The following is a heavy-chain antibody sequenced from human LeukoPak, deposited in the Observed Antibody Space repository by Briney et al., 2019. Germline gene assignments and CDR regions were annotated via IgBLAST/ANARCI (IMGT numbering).Heavy chain of an antibody. D-gene: IGHD6-13*01. CDR3: ARDIIAADSNWFDP. CDR1: GGSISSYY. J-gene: IGHJ5*02. CDR2: IYTSGST. V-gene: IGHV4-4*07. Sequence: PSETLSLTCTVSGGSISSYYWSWIRQPAGKGLEWIGRIYTSGSTNYNPSLKSRVTISVDTSKNQFSLKLSSVTAADTAVYYCARDIIAADSNWFDPWGQGTLVTVSS.